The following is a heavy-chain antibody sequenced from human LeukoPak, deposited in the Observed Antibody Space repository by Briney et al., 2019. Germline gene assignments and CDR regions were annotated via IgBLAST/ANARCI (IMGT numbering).Heavy chain of an antibody. J-gene: IGHJ4*02. CDR2: IKQDGSEK. Sequence: GGSLRLSCAASGFTFSSYGMHWVRQAPGKGLEWVANIKQDGSEKYYVDSVKGRFTISRDNAKNSLYLQMNSLRAEDTAVYYCARTARRAFFDYWGQGTLVTVSS. V-gene: IGHV3-7*01. D-gene: IGHD3-16*01. CDR3: ARTARRAFFDY. CDR1: GFTFSSYG.